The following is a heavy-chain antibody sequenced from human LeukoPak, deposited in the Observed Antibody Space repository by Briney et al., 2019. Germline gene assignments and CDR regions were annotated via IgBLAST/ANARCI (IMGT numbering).Heavy chain of an antibody. J-gene: IGHJ6*02. V-gene: IGHV4-30-2*01. CDR2: IYHSGST. D-gene: IGHD3-10*01. CDR3: ARESNRYYGSGSYGPLDV. CDR1: GGSISSGGYS. Sequence: SETLSLTCAVSGGSISSGGYSWSWIRQPPGKGLEWIGYIYHSGSTYYNPSLKSRVTISVDRSKNQFSLKLSSVTAADTAVYYCARESNRYYGSGSYGPLDVWGRGTTVTVSS.